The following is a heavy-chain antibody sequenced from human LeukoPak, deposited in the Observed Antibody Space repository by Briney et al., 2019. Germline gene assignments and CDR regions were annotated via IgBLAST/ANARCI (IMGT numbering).Heavy chain of an antibody. J-gene: IGHJ4*02. Sequence: SETLSLTCTVSGGSISNYHLSWIRQPPGKGLEWIGYIYDSGSTNYNPSLRSRVTISTDTSKNRLSLKLSSVTAADTAVYYGARGTTLGWYGDYWGQGALVTVSS. V-gene: IGHV4-59*01. CDR2: IYDSGST. CDR3: ARGTTLGWYGDY. CDR1: GGSISNYH. D-gene: IGHD6-19*01.